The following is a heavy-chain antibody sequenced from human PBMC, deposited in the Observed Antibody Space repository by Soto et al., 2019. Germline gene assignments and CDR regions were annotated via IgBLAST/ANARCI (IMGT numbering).Heavy chain of an antibody. CDR3: AKDHDGRSYDFRSGSTPTYMDV. J-gene: IGHJ6*03. D-gene: IGHD3-3*01. V-gene: IGHV3-23*01. CDR1: GFTFSSYA. Sequence: GGSLRLSCAASGFTFSSYAMSWVRQAPRKGLEWVSAISGSGGSTYYADSVKGRFTTSRDNSKNTLYLQMNSLRAEDTAVYYCAKDHDGRSYDFRSGSTPTYMDVWGKGTTVTVSS. CDR2: ISGSGGST.